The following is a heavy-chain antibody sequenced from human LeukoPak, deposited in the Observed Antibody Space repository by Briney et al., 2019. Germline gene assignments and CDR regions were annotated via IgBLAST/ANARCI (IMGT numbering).Heavy chain of an antibody. CDR3: ASPDGYNSY. J-gene: IGHJ4*02. V-gene: IGHV4-34*01. CDR2: INHSGST. D-gene: IGHD5-24*01. CDR1: GGSVSTFY. Sequence: PSETLSLTCTVSGGSVSTFYWSWIRQPPGKGLEWIGEINHSGSTNYNPSLKSRVTISVDTSKNQFSLKLTSVTAADTAVYYCASPDGYNSYWGQGTLVTVSS.